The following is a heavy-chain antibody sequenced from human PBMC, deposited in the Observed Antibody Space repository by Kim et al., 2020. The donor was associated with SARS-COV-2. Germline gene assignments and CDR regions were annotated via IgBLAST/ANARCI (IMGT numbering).Heavy chain of an antibody. CDR3: AKAEYYDYLWGGYRYDYYDYYGMDV. CDR2: ISWNSGSI. V-gene: IGHV3-9*01. Sequence: GGSLRLSCAASGFTFDDYAMHWVRQAPGKGLEWVSGISWNSGSIGYADSVKGRFTISRDNAKNSLHLQMNSLRAEDTALYYCAKAEYYDYLWGGYRYDYYDYYGMDVWGQGTTVTVSS. CDR1: GFTFDDYA. J-gene: IGHJ6*02. D-gene: IGHD3-16*02.